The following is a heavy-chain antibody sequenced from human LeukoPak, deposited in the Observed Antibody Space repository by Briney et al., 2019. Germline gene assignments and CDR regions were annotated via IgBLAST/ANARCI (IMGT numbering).Heavy chain of an antibody. D-gene: IGHD3-22*01. CDR2: IYYSGST. J-gene: IGHJ5*02. V-gene: IGHV4-59*12. CDR3: ARVTYDSSGYYYDSENWFDP. Sequence: NPSETLSLTCTVSGGSISSYYWSWIRQPPGKGLEWIGYIYYSGSTNYNPSLKSRVTISVDTSKNQFSLKLSSVTAADTAVYYCARVTYDSSGYYYDSENWFDPWGQGTLVTVSS. CDR1: GGSISSYY.